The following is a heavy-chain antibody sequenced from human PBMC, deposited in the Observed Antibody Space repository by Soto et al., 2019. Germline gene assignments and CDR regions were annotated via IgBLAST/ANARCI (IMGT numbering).Heavy chain of an antibody. CDR1: GFTFTSYA. V-gene: IGHV3-23*01. D-gene: IGHD3-10*01. J-gene: IGHJ4*02. Sequence: EVRLLESGGGLVQPGGSLRLSCAASGFTFTSYALNWVRQAPGKGLEWVSAISGSGGSTYYADSVKGRFTISRDNSKNTRYLQMNSLRADDTAVYYCANRYYYGSGRVQWGQGTLVTVSS. CDR2: ISGSGGST. CDR3: ANRYYYGSGRVQ.